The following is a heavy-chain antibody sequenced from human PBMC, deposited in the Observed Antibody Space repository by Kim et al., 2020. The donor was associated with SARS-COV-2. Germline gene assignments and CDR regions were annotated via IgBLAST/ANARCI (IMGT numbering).Heavy chain of an antibody. D-gene: IGHD6-19*01. J-gene: IGHJ4*02. CDR3: ARGSYSSGWYL. V-gene: IGHV4-34*01. Sequence: TYSPALKSRVTISGDTSKNQFSLKLSSVTAADTAVYYCARGSYSSGWYLWGQGTLVTVSS.